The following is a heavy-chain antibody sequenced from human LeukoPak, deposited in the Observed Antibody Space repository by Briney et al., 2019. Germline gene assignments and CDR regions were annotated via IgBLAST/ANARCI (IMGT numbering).Heavy chain of an antibody. D-gene: IGHD6-13*01. CDR3: VKQLVNEAFDI. CDR2: IKQDGSEK. Sequence: GGSLRLSCAASGFTFSSYWMSWVRQAPGKGLEWVANIKQDGSEKYYVDSVKGRFTISRDNAKNSLYLQMNSLRAEDTAVYYCVKQLVNEAFDIWGQGTMVTVSS. V-gene: IGHV3-7*01. J-gene: IGHJ3*02. CDR1: GFTFSSYW.